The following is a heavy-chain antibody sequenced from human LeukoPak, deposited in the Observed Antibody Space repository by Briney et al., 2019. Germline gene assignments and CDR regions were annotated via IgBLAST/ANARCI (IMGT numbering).Heavy chain of an antibody. CDR1: GGSFSGYY. CDR2: INHSGST. Sequence: PSETLSLTCAVYGGSFSGYYWSWIRQPPGKGLEWIGEINHSGSTNYNPSLKSRVTISVDTSKNQFSLKLSSVTAADTAVYYCARGRRGYGDSRYYFDYWGQGTLVTVSS. D-gene: IGHD4-17*01. V-gene: IGHV4-34*01. CDR3: ARGRRGYGDSRYYFDY. J-gene: IGHJ4*02.